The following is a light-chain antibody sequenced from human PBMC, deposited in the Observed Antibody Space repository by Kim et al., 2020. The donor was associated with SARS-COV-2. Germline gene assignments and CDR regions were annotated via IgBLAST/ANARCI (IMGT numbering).Light chain of an antibody. Sequence: QAGLTQPPSVSKGLRQTATLTCTGNSNNVGNQGAAWLQQHQGHPPKLLSYRNNNRPSGISERLSASRSGNTASLPITGLQSEDEADYYCSAWDSSLSAWVFGGGTQLTVL. CDR2: RNN. J-gene: IGLJ3*02. CDR1: SNNVGNQG. CDR3: SAWDSSLSAWV. V-gene: IGLV10-54*01.